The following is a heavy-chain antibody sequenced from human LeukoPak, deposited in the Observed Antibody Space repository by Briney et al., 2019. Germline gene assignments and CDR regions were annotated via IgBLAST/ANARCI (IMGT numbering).Heavy chain of an antibody. CDR1: EFTFSSAR. D-gene: IGHD7-27*01. CDR3: TTDVRTGQFDY. Sequence: GGCLRLSCAAPEFTFSSARMSWVRQAPGKGLEWVGRIKSKTDGGTTDYAAPVKGRFTISRDDSKNTLYLQMNSLKTEDTAVYYCTTDVRTGQFDYWGQGTLVTVSS. V-gene: IGHV3-15*01. J-gene: IGHJ4*02. CDR2: IKSKTDGGTT.